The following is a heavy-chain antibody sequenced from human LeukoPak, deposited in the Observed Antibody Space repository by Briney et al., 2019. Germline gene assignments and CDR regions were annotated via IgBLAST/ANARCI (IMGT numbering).Heavy chain of an antibody. V-gene: IGHV1-69*05. CDR3: ASRSSTYYYDSSGFDAFDI. CDR2: IIPIFGTA. Sequence: SVKVSCKASGGTFSSYAISWVRQAPGQGLEWMGGIIPIFGTANYAQKFQGRVTITTDDSTSTAYMELSSLRSEDTAVYYCASRSSTYYYDSSGFDAFDIWGQGTMVTVSS. D-gene: IGHD3-22*01. J-gene: IGHJ3*02. CDR1: GGTFSSYA.